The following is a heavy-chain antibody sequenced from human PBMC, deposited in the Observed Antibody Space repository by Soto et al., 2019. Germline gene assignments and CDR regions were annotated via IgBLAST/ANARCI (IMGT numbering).Heavy chain of an antibody. V-gene: IGHV4-4*02. J-gene: IGHJ6*02. CDR2: IYHSGST. Sequence: SETLSLTCAVSGGSISSSNWWSWVRQPPGKGLEWIGEIYHSGSTNYNPSLKSRVTISVDKSKNQSSLKLSSVTAADTAVYYCARDLFEYYYGMDVWGQGTTVTVSS. CDR1: GGSISSSNW. D-gene: IGHD2-21*01. CDR3: ARDLFEYYYGMDV.